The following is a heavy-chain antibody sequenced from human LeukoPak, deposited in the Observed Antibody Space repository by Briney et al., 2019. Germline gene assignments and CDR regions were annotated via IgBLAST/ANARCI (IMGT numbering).Heavy chain of an antibody. J-gene: IGHJ4*02. V-gene: IGHV4-39*07. D-gene: IGHD6-19*01. Sequence: SETLSLTCTVSGGSLSSSSYYWGWIRQPPGKGLEWIGSIYYSGSTNYNPSLKSRVTISVDTSKNQFSLKLSSVTAADTAVYYCARGPIAVAGNIDYWGQGTLVTVSS. CDR1: GGSLSSSSYY. CDR2: IYYSGST. CDR3: ARGPIAVAGNIDY.